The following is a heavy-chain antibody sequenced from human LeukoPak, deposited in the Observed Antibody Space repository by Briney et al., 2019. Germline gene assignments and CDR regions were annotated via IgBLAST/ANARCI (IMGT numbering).Heavy chain of an antibody. D-gene: IGHD1/OR15-1a*01. Sequence: PVGSLRLSCAVSGFVFSSYSMNWVRQAPGQRLESVSCISSIITYVYYADSVKCRFTTSREYAKKSLYLHMNSLIFEDTAVYYFARDRYSSARNNYGLDVWGQRTTVTVSS. CDR1: GFVFSSYS. J-gene: IGHJ6*02. V-gene: IGHV3-21*01. CDR2: ISSIITYV. CDR3: ARDRYSSARNNYGLDV.